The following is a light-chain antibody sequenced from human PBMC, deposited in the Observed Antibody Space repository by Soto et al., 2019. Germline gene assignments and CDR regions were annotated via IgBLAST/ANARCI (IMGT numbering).Light chain of an antibody. J-gene: IGLJ1*01. Sequence: QSVLTQPASVSGSPGQSITISCTGTSSDVGAYSYDSWYQQYPGEAPKVIIYDVSHRPAGVSNRFSGSKSGNTASLTISGLQTQDEADYYCSSYTSATTYVFGTGTKLTVL. CDR1: SSDVGAYSY. V-gene: IGLV2-14*01. CDR2: DVS. CDR3: SSYTSATTYV.